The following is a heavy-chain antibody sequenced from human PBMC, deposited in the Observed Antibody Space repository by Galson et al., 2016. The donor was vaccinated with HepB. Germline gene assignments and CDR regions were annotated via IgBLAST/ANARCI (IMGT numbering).Heavy chain of an antibody. CDR3: ARGPLNGNSFDP. CDR1: GDSIRSVGNY. J-gene: IGHJ5*02. Sequence: TLSLTCTVSGDSIRSVGNYWSWIRQRPGKGLEWIGYINYSGSTDYNPSLKSRFTISVDTSKKQFSLKLTSVTAADTAVYYCARGPLNGNSFDPWGQGTLVTVSS. V-gene: IGHV4-31*03. D-gene: IGHD2-8*01. CDR2: INYSGST.